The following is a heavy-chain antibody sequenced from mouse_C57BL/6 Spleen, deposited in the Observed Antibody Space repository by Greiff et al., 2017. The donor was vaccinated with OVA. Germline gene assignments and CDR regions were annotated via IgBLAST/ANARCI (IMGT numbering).Heavy chain of an antibody. CDR3: AVYYSNYLFAY. V-gene: IGHV5-17*01. Sequence: EVQVVESGGGLVKPGGSLKLSCAASGFTFSDYGMHWVRQAPDKGLEWVAYISSGSSTIYYADTVKGRFTISRDNAKNTLFLQMTSLRSEDTAMYYCAVYYSNYLFAYWGQGTLVTVSA. CDR2: ISSGSSTI. CDR1: GFTFSDYG. J-gene: IGHJ3*01. D-gene: IGHD2-5*01.